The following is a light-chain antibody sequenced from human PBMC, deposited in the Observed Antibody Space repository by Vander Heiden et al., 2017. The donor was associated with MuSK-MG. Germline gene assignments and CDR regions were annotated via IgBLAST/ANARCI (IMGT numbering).Light chain of an antibody. V-gene: IGKV1-39*01. CDR3: QQCYSTPRT. J-gene: IGKJ5*01. Sequence: DIQMTQSPSSLSASVGDRVTITCRASQSISSYLNWYQQKPGKAPKLLIYAASSLQSGVPSRFSGSGSGTDFTLTISRLQPEDFATYYCQQCYSTPRTFGQGTLMEIK. CDR2: AAS. CDR1: QSISSY.